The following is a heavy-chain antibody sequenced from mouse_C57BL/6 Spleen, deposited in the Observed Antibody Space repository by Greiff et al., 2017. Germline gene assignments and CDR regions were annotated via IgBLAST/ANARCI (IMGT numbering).Heavy chain of an antibody. Sequence: DVKLVESGGGLVQSGRSLRLSCATSGFTFSDFYMEWVRQAPGKGLEWIAASRNKANDYTTEYSASVKGRFIVSRDTSQSILYLQMNALRAEDTAIYYCARNDYDAWFAYWGQGTLVTVSA. CDR2: SRNKANDYTT. CDR1: GFTFSDFY. D-gene: IGHD2-4*01. CDR3: ARNDYDAWFAY. J-gene: IGHJ3*01. V-gene: IGHV7-1*01.